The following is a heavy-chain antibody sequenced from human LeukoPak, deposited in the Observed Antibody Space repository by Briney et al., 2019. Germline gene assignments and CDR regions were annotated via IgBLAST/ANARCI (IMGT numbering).Heavy chain of an antibody. V-gene: IGHV1-69*13. Sequence: ASVKVSCKASGGTFSSYAITWVRQAPGQGLEWVGGIIPIFGTANYAQRFQGRVTVTADESTNTAYMELRSLRSDDTAVYYCARLRYYYDSSGYLYAFDIWGQGTMVTVSS. D-gene: IGHD3-22*01. CDR2: IIPIFGTA. CDR3: ARLRYYYDSSGYLYAFDI. J-gene: IGHJ3*02. CDR1: GGTFSSYA.